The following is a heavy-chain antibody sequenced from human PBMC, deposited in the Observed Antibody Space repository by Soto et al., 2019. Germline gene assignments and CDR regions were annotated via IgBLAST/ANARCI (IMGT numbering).Heavy chain of an antibody. Sequence: ASVKVSCKASGYTFTSYDINWVRQAPGQGLEWMGWINPNSGGTNYAQKFQGRATMTRETSISIAYMELNSLRSDDTAVYYCARSRIQLWPDAFDIWGQGTMVTVS. CDR2: INPNSGGT. J-gene: IGHJ3*02. V-gene: IGHV1-2*02. D-gene: IGHD5-18*01. CDR3: ARSRIQLWPDAFDI. CDR1: GYTFTSYD.